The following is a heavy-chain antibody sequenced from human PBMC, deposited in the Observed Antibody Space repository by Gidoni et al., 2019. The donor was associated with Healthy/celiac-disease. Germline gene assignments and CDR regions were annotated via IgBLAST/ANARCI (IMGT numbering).Heavy chain of an antibody. Sequence: EVQPVEAGGGLVQPGRSLCISCSATRFTFVDYAMHWVPQAPGKGLEWVSGSSWNSGSIGYADSVKGRFTISRDNAKNSLYLQMNSLRAEDTALYYCAKAYYYDSSGYLDYWGQGTLVTVSS. CDR2: SSWNSGSI. D-gene: IGHD3-22*01. CDR3: AKAYYYDSSGYLDY. V-gene: IGHV3-9*01. J-gene: IGHJ4*02. CDR1: RFTFVDYA.